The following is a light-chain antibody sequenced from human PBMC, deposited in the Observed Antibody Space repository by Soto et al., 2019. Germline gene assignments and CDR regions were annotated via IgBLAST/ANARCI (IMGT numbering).Light chain of an antibody. CDR2: DAS. CDR3: QQRSNWPLT. CDR1: QSVSTY. J-gene: IGKJ4*01. V-gene: IGKV3-11*01. Sequence: IVLTQSPATLSLSPGERATLSCRASQSVSTYLAWYQQKPGQAPRLLIYDASDRATGIPARFSGSGSGTDFTPPISTLEPEDFAVSYCQQRSNWPLTFGGGT.